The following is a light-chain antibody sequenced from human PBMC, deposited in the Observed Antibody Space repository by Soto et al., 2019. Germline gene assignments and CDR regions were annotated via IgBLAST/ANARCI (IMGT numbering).Light chain of an antibody. CDR2: DAS. CDR3: QQNDNLPPLT. Sequence: DIQMTQSPSSLSASVGDRVTITCQASRAISNYLNWYQHKPGKVPKLLIYDASKLETGVPSRFGGSGSGTDFTFTISSLQPEDVATYYCQQNDNLPPLTFGGGTKVDIK. V-gene: IGKV1-33*01. J-gene: IGKJ4*01. CDR1: RAISNY.